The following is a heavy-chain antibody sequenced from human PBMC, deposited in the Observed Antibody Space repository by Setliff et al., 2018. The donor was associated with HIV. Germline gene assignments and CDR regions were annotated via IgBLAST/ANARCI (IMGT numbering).Heavy chain of an antibody. Sequence: SETLSLTCTVSGGSVYTASYYWAWVRQPPGKGLEWIGTFYFGRTTYYNPSLESRVTLSVDTAKNQLSLKATSVTAADTAIYYCARRRLVGYSFDYWGQGALVTVSS. D-gene: IGHD6-25*01. J-gene: IGHJ4*02. CDR2: FYFGRTT. V-gene: IGHV4-39*01. CDR3: ARRRLVGYSFDY. CDR1: GGSVYTASYY.